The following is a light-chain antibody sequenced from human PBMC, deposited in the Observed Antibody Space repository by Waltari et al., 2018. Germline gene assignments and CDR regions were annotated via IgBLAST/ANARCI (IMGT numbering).Light chain of an antibody. Sequence: QSALTQPRSLSGSPGQSVTIPCTGTSSDVGAKNYVPWYQHHPGKAPKLLIYDVTKRCSGVPDRCSGSKADYTAFKTISGLQAEDEADYYCCSSAASWVFGGGTKLTVL. CDR3: CSSAASWV. V-gene: IGLV2-11*01. CDR2: DVT. CDR1: SSDVGAKNY. J-gene: IGLJ3*02.